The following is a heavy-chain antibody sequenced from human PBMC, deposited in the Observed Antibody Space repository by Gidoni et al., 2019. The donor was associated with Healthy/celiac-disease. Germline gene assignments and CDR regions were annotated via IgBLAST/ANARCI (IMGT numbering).Heavy chain of an antibody. CDR3: ARQAEDYYGSGPQNWFDP. Sequence: EVQLVQSGAEVKKPGESLKISCKGSGYSFTSYWIGWVRQMHGKGLEWMGIIYPGDSDTRYSPSFQGQVTISADKSISTAYLQWSSLKASDTAMYYCARQAEDYYGSGPQNWFDPWGQGTLVTVSS. CDR2: IYPGDSDT. CDR1: GYSFTSYW. V-gene: IGHV5-51*01. J-gene: IGHJ5*02. D-gene: IGHD3-10*01.